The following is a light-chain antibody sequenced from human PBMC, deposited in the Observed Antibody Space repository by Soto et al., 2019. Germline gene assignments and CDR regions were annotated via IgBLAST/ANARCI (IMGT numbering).Light chain of an antibody. CDR1: SSDVGGYNY. CDR2: DVS. Sequence: QYALTQPRSVSGSPGQSVTISCTGTSSDVGGYNYVSWYQQHPGKAPKVMIYDVSKRPSGVPDRFSGSKSGNTASLTISGLQAEDEADYYCCSYAGSYTLYVFGTGTKLTVL. J-gene: IGLJ1*01. V-gene: IGLV2-11*01. CDR3: CSYAGSYTLYV.